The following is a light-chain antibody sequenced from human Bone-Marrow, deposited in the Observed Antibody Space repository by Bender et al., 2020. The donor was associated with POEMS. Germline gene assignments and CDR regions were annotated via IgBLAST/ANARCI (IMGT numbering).Light chain of an antibody. CDR2: DIS. V-gene: IGLV2-11*01. Sequence: QSALTQPRSVSGSTGQSVTISCTGTSSDVGGYNYVSWYQQHPGKAPKLMIYDISKRPSGVPDRFSGSKSGNTASLTVSGLQAEDEATYYCGSYAGSNIWLFGGGTKMTVL. J-gene: IGLJ3*02. CDR3: GSYAGSNIWL. CDR1: SSDVGGYNY.